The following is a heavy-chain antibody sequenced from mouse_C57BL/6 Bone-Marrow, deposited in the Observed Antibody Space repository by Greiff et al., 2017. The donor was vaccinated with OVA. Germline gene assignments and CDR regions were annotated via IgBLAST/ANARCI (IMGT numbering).Heavy chain of an antibody. CDR2: IDPETGGT. CDR1: GYTFTDYE. CDR3: TRWGNYGGYWYFDV. Sequence: VQLQQSGAELVRPGASVTLSCKASGYTFTDYEMHWVKQTPVHGLEWIGAIDPETGGTAYNQKFKGKAILTADKSSSTAYMELRSLTSEDSAVYYCTRWGNYGGYWYFDVWGTGTTVTVSS. J-gene: IGHJ1*03. D-gene: IGHD2-1*01. V-gene: IGHV1-15*01.